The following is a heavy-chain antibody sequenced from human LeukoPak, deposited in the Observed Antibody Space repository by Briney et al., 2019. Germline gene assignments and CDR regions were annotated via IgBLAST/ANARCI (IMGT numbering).Heavy chain of an antibody. Sequence: GGSLRLSCAASGFTFSRYWMSWVRQAPGKGLEWVANINEDGSQSYYVDSVKGRFTISRDNAKNSLYLQMNSLRAEDTAVYYCAREQVDYWGQGTLVTVSS. J-gene: IGHJ4*02. V-gene: IGHV3-7*01. CDR2: INEDGSQS. CDR1: GFTFSRYW. CDR3: AREQVDY.